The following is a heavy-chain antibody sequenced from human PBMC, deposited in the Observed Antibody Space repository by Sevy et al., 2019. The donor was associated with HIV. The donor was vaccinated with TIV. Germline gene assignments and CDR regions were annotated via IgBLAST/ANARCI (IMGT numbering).Heavy chain of an antibody. D-gene: IGHD3-10*01. CDR3: AREWGSGSYSNLFDY. Sequence: ASVKVSCKASGGTFSSYAISWVRQAPGQGLEWMGRIIPIFGTANYSQKFQGRVTITADESTSTAYMELSSLRSEDTAVTCCAREWGSGSYSNLFDYWGQGTLVTVSS. V-gene: IGHV1-69*13. CDR2: IIPIFGTA. J-gene: IGHJ4*02. CDR1: GGTFSSYA.